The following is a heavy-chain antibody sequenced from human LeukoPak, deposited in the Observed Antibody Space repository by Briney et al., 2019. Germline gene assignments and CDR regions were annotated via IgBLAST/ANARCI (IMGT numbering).Heavy chain of an antibody. CDR3: ARGKGDY. CDR2: INHSGST. CDR1: GGSFSGYY. J-gene: IGHJ4*02. Sequence: PSEALSLTCAVYGGSFSGYYWSWIRQPPGKGLEWIGEINHSGSTNYNPSLKSRVTISVDTSMNQFSLKLSSVTAADTAVYYCARGKGDYWGQGTLVTVSS. V-gene: IGHV4-34*01.